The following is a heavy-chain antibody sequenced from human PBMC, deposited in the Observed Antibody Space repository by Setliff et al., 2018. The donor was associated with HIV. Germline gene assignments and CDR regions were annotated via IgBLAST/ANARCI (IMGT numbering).Heavy chain of an antibody. CDR1: GFTFSSYG. CDR2: IWFDASYK. J-gene: IGHJ3*02. V-gene: IGHV3-33*03. Sequence: GGSLRLSCAASGFTFSSYGMHWVHQAPGKGLEWVAVIWFDASYKYHADSVEGRFTISRDNSKNTLYLQMNNLSADDTAVYYCARAQWVIPGAMRGSDALDIWGQGTTVTVSS. CDR3: ARAQWVIPGAMRGSDALDI. D-gene: IGHD2-2*01.